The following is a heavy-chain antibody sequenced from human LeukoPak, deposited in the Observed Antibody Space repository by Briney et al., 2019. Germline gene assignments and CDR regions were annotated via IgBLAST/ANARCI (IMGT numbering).Heavy chain of an antibody. D-gene: IGHD3-3*01. V-gene: IGHV1-69*06. CDR3: ARDPLRFLEWLSQPLDY. CDR1: GGTLSSYA. Sequence: GSSVKVSCKASGGTLSSYAISWVRQAPGQGLEWMGRIIPIFGTANYAQKFQGRVTITADKSTSTAYMELSSLRSEDTAVYYCARDPLRFLEWLSQPLDYWGQGTLVTVSS. J-gene: IGHJ4*02. CDR2: IIPIFGTA.